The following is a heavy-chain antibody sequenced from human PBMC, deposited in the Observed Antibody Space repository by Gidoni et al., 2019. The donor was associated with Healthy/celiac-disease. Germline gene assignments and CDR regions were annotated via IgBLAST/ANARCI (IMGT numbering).Heavy chain of an antibody. Sequence: EVQLVESGGGLVKPGGSLRLSCAASGFTFSNAWMSWVRQAPGKGLEWVGRIKSKTDGGTTDYAAPVKGRFTISRDDSKNTLYLQMNSLKTEDTAVYYCTTDRAHDYGDYDLDYWGQGTLVTVSS. CDR2: IKSKTDGGTT. D-gene: IGHD4-17*01. J-gene: IGHJ4*02. V-gene: IGHV3-15*01. CDR1: GFTFSNAW. CDR3: TTDRAHDYGDYDLDY.